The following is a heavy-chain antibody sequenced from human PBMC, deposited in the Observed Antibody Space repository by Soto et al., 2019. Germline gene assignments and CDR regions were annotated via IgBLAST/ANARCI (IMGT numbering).Heavy chain of an antibody. CDR1: GYTFTSYG. Sequence: ASVKVSCKASGYTFTSYGISWVRQAPGQGLEWMGWISAYNGNTNYAQKLQGRVTMTTDTSTSTAYMELRSLRSDDTAVYYCARVKGEIAARSTDFYYYYMDVWGKGATVTVSS. J-gene: IGHJ6*03. CDR3: ARVKGEIAARSTDFYYYYMDV. CDR2: ISAYNGNT. D-gene: IGHD6-6*01. V-gene: IGHV1-18*01.